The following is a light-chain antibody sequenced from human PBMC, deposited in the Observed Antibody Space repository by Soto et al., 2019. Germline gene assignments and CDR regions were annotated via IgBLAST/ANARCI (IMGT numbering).Light chain of an antibody. CDR3: TSHSDSRTVV. Sequence: QSAPTQPASVSGSPGQSITISCTGTSSDIGLNNYVSWYQQHPGKAPALIIYAVTYRPSGVSSRFSGSKSGDTASLTISGLRTEDEADYYCTSHSDSRTVVFGGGTKLTVL. CDR2: AVT. CDR1: SSDIGLNNY. J-gene: IGLJ2*01. V-gene: IGLV2-14*03.